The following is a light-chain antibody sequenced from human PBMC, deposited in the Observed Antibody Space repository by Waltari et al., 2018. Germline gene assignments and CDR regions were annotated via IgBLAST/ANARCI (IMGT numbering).Light chain of an antibody. CDR2: EDN. V-gene: IGLV3-10*01. CDR3: YSTDRTGKQRV. Sequence: SYELTQPPSVSVSPGQTAWITCPGAALPNKYGYWYQQKSGQAPVLVIYEDNKRRSGIPERFSGSSSGTMVTLTISGAQVEDEGDYYCYSTDRTGKQRVFGGGTKLTVL. CDR1: ALPNKY. J-gene: IGLJ2*01.